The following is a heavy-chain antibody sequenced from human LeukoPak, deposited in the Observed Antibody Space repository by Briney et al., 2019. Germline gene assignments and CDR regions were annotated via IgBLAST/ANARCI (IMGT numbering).Heavy chain of an antibody. CDR2: INPSGGST. CDR3: ARQYPLDYYYYYMDV. J-gene: IGHJ6*03. V-gene: IGHV1-46*01. Sequence: AASVKVSCKASGYTFTSYYMHWVRQAPGQGLEWMGIINPSGGSTSYAQKFQGRVTMTRDTSTSTVYMELSSLRSEDTAVYYCARQYPLDYYYYYMDVWGKGTTVTVSS. D-gene: IGHD2/OR15-2a*01. CDR1: GYTFTSYY.